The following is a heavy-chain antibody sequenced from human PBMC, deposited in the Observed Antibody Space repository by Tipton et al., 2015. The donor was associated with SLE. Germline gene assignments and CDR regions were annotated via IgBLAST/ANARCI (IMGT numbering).Heavy chain of an antibody. Sequence: SLRLSCAASGFTFSDYAMHWVRQAPGKGLEWVAIISYDGSNIYYADSVKGRFTISRDNSKNTLYLQMSSLRAEDTAVYYCARDTHTYYFDYWGQGALVTVSS. V-gene: IGHV3-30*15. CDR1: GFTFSDYA. CDR3: ARDTHTYYFDY. J-gene: IGHJ4*02. CDR2: ISYDGSNI.